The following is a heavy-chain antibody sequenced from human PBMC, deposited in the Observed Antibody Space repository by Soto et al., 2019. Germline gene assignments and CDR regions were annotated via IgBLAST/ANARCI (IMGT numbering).Heavy chain of an antibody. CDR2: IWYDGSNK. CDR3: ARASKVVTVDY. J-gene: IGHJ4*02. D-gene: IGHD2-15*01. V-gene: IGHV3-33*01. Sequence: QVQLVESGGGVVQPGRSLRLSCAASGFTFSSYGMHWVRQAPGKGLEWVAVIWYDGSNKYYADSVKGRFTISRDNSKNTLYLQMNSLRAEDTAVYYCARASKVVTVDYWGQGTLVTVSS. CDR1: GFTFSSYG.